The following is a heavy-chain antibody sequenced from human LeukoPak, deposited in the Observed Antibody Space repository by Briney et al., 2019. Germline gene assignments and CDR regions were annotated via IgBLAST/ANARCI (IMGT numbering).Heavy chain of an antibody. Sequence: ASVKVSCKASGYTFTGYYMHWVRQAPEQGLEWMGWINPNSGGTNYAQKFQGWVTMTRDTSISTAYMELSRLRSDDTAVYYCARWKSVGWFGEDYGMDVWGQGTTVTVSS. CDR3: ARWKSVGWFGEDYGMDV. J-gene: IGHJ6*02. D-gene: IGHD3-10*01. V-gene: IGHV1-2*04. CDR2: INPNSGGT. CDR1: GYTFTGYY.